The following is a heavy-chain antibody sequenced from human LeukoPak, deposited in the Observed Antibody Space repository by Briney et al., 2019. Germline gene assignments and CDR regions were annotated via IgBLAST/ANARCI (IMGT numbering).Heavy chain of an antibody. V-gene: IGHV3-64*02. Sequence: QSGGSLRLSCAASGFIFTNYAMHWVRQAPGKGLEYVSAISYNGGSTYYADSVKGRFTISRGNSKNTLYLQMGSLTAEDMGVYYCARRFAAQLAFVDVWGKGTTVTISS. CDR2: ISYNGGST. J-gene: IGHJ6*04. CDR1: GFIFTNYA. D-gene: IGHD3-3*02. CDR3: ARRFAAQLAFVDV.